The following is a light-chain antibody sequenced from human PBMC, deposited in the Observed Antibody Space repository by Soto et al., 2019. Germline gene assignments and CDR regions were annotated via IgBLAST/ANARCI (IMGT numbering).Light chain of an antibody. CDR2: GAP. V-gene: IGKV3-15*01. J-gene: IGKJ5*01. Sequence: EVVRTQSPATLSVSPGERVTLSCRASQSVRSNLAWYQQKPGQSPRLLIYGAPTRATGIPARFSGSGSVTEFTLTISSLQSEDFAVYYCQQYNNWPPTTFGQGTRLEI. CDR1: QSVRSN. CDR3: QQYNNWPPTT.